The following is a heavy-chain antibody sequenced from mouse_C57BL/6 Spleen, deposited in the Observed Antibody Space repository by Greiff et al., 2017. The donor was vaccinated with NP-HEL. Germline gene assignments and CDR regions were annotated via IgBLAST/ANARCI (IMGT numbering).Heavy chain of an antibody. J-gene: IGHJ4*01. CDR3: ARSTGTRAMDY. V-gene: IGHV1-80*01. CDR2: IYPGDGDT. CDR1: GYAFSSYW. Sequence: VQLHQSGAELVKPGASVKISCKASGYAFSSYWMNWVKQRPGKGLEWIGQIYPGDGDTNYNGKFKGKATLTADKSSSTAYMQLSSLTSEDSAVYFCARSTGTRAMDYWGQGTSVTVSS. D-gene: IGHD4-1*02.